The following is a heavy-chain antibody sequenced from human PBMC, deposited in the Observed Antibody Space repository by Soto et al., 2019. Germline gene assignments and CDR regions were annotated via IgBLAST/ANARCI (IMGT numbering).Heavy chain of an antibody. J-gene: IGHJ4*02. D-gene: IGHD6-19*01. V-gene: IGHV3-23*01. Sequence: LRLSCAASGFTFSESAMSWVRQAPAKGLEWASSISGRGDYTYYADPVKGRFTISRDDSKNTLYLQMHSLKGEDTAVYFCAKDPNGYSSASGSDYWGQGTQVTVSS. CDR2: ISGRGDYT. CDR1: GFTFSESA. CDR3: AKDPNGYSSASGSDY.